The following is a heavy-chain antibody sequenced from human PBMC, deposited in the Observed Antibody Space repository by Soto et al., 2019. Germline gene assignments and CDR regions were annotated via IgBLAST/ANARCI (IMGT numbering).Heavy chain of an antibody. J-gene: IGHJ6*02. D-gene: IGHD3-9*01. V-gene: IGHV3-74*01. CDR2: INSDGSST. CDR3: ACGSSYDILTRYYIAGMDV. CDR1: GFTFSSYW. Sequence: GGSLRLSCAASGFTFSSYWMHWVRQAPGKGLVWVSRINSDGSSTSYADSVKGRFTISRDNAKNTLYLQMHRLRAEETEVNYGACGSSYDILTRYYIAGMDVWGQGTTVTVSS.